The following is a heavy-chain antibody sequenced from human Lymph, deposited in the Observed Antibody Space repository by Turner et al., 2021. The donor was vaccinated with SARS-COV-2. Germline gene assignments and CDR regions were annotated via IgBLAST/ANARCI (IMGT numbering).Heavy chain of an antibody. V-gene: IGHV4-59*08. J-gene: IGHJ6*02. CDR1: GGSISSYY. Sequence: QVQLQESGPGLVRPSETLSLTCTVSGGSISSYYWSWIRQPPGKGLEWIVYIHYSGSTNYNLSLKSRVTISVDTSKNQFSLKLSSVTAADTAVYYCARHGFSGWYGGGMDVWGQGTTVTVSS. D-gene: IGHD6-19*01. CDR3: ARHGFSGWYGGGMDV. CDR2: IHYSGST.